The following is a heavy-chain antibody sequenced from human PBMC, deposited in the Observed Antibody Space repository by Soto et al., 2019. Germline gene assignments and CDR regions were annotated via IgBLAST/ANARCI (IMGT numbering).Heavy chain of an antibody. J-gene: IGHJ5*02. CDR1: GGSISSSSYY. CDR3: ARRATGTLYTRHKWFDP. V-gene: IGHV4-39*01. D-gene: IGHD1-1*01. CDR2: IYYSGST. Sequence: SETLSLTCTVSGGSISSSSYYWGWIRQPPGKGQGWIGNIYYSGSTYYNTSLKSRVTISVDTSKNQYSLKLSSVTAADTAVYYCARRATGTLYTRHKWFDPWGRGTLVTVSS.